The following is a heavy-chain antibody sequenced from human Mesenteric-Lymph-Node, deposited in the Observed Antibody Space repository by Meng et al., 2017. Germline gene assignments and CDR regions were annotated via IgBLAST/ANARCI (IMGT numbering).Heavy chain of an antibody. CDR3: ARDRTTGRYFDY. CDR1: GGSINSGDYY. J-gene: IGHJ4*02. Sequence: QVQLQESGPGLVKPPQTLSLTCPVSGGSINSGDYYWSWIRQPPGKGLEWIGYIYYSGSTYYNPSLKSRVTMSVDTSKNQFSLKLSSVTAVDTAVYYCARDRTTGRYFDYWGQGTLVTVSS. CDR2: IYYSGST. D-gene: IGHD4-11*01. V-gene: IGHV4-30-4*01.